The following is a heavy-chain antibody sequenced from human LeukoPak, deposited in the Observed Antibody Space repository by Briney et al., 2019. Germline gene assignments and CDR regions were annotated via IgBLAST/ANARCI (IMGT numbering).Heavy chain of an antibody. Sequence: GGSLRLSCAASGFTFSSYAMSWVRQAPGKGLEWVSAISGSGGSTYYADSVKGRFTISRDNSKNTLFLQMNGMRAEDTAVYYCAKEVWSAMYYFDFWGQGTLVTVSS. J-gene: IGHJ4*02. D-gene: IGHD2-2*01. CDR2: ISGSGGST. CDR3: AKEVWSAMYYFDF. V-gene: IGHV3-23*01. CDR1: GFTFSSYA.